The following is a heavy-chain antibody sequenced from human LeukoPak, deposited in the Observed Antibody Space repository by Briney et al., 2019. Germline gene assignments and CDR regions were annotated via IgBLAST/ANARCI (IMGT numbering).Heavy chain of an antibody. CDR3: ARDPPNAHYASSGYYPLDDY. CDR1: GGSFSGYY. D-gene: IGHD3-22*01. J-gene: IGHJ4*02. Sequence: SETLSLTCAVYGGSFSGYYWSWIRQPPGKGLEWIGEINHSGNTNYNPSLKSRVTISVDTSKKQFSLKLSSVTAADTAVYYCARDPPNAHYASSGYYPLDDYWGQGTLVTVSS. CDR2: INHSGNT. V-gene: IGHV4-34*01.